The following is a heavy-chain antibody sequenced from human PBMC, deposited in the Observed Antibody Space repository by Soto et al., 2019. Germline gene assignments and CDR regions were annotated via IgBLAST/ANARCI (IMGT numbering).Heavy chain of an antibody. D-gene: IGHD1-20*01. CDR3: ARGWDTRITGTTTWFDP. V-gene: IGHV4-30-4*01. CDR1: GDSLRSGEYY. J-gene: IGHJ5*02. CDR2: ILYGGST. Sequence: QVQLQESGPGLVKPSQTLSLTCSVSGDSLRSGEYYWTWIRQSPGKGLEWIGFILYGGSTKYNPSLESRLTMSVDRSKNQFSLRFSSVTAADTAVYFCARGWDTRITGTTTWFDPWGPGTLVTVSS.